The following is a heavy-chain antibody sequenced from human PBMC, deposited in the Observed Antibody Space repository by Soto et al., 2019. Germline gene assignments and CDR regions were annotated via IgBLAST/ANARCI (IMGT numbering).Heavy chain of an antibody. J-gene: IGHJ3*02. V-gene: IGHV6-1*01. D-gene: IGHD6-19*01. CDR3: ARTTWLDYAFDI. CDR1: GDSVSSDSAA. CDR2: TYYRSKWYN. Sequence: QSQTLSLTCAISGDSVSSDSAAWNCIRQSPSRGLEWLGRTYYRSKWYNDYVGSVKSRITINPDTSKNQFSLQLKSMTPEDTAVYYCARTTWLDYAFDIWGQGTMVTVSS.